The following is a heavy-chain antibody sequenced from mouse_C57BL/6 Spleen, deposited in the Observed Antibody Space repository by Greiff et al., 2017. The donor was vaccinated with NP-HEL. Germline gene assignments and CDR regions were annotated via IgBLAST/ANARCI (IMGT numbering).Heavy chain of an antibody. V-gene: IGHV1-52*01. Sequence: QVQLKQPGAELVRPGSSVKLSCKASGYTFTSYWMHWVKQRPIQGLEWIGNIDPSDSETHYNQKFKDKATLTVDKSSSTAYMPLSSLTSEDSAVYYCAREVDGAWFAYWGQGTLVTVSA. CDR1: GYTFTSYW. J-gene: IGHJ3*01. CDR3: AREVDGAWFAY. D-gene: IGHD1-2*01. CDR2: IDPSDSET.